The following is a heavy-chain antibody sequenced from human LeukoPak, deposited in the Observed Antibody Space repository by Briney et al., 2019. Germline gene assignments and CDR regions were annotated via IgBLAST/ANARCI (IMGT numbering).Heavy chain of an antibody. D-gene: IGHD4-17*01. CDR3: ARETGADYGDYGNWFDP. CDR2: MNPSSGNT. Sequence: ASVKVSCKASGYTFTSYDINWVRQATGQGLGWMGWMNPSSGNTGYAQKFQGRVTMTRNTSISTAYMELSSLRSEDTAVYYCARETGADYGDYGNWFDPWGQGTLVTVSS. J-gene: IGHJ5*02. V-gene: IGHV1-8*01. CDR1: GYTFTSYD.